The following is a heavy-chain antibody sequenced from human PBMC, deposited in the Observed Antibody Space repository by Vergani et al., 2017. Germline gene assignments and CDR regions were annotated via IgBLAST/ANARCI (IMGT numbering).Heavy chain of an antibody. J-gene: IGHJ6*02. CDR3: AKAQEYYDSSGYYYYYGMDV. Sequence: EEKLVESGGGLVQPGRSLRLSCEASGFRFDDYAMHWVRQAPGKGLEWVSLISWDGGNTFYADSVKGRFTISRDNSKNSLYLQMNSLRVEDTALYYCAKAQEYYDSSGYYYYYGMDVWGQGTTVTVSS. D-gene: IGHD3-22*01. CDR2: ISWDGGNT. V-gene: IGHV3-43D*04. CDR1: GFRFDDYA.